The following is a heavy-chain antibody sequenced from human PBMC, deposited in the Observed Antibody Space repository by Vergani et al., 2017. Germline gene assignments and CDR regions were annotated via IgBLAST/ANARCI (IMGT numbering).Heavy chain of an antibody. J-gene: IGHJ4*02. D-gene: IGHD3-10*01. CDR2: ISGSGVSA. V-gene: IGHV3-23*01. CDR3: AKQYFVSGNYLFDY. Sequence: EVQSLESGGGLVQPGGSLRLTCAASEFTFSNYAMTWFRQAPGKGLEWVSGISGSGVSAYYTDSVKGRFTISRDNSKNMLFLQMNNLRTEDTAIYYCAKQYFVSGNYLFDYWGQGTLVTVSS. CDR1: EFTFSNYA.